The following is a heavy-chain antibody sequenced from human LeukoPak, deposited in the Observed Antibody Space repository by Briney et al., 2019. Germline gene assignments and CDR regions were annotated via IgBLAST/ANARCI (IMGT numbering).Heavy chain of an antibody. Sequence: PSETLSLTCTVSGGSISSSSYYWGWIRQPPGKGLEWIGSIYYSGSTYYNPSLKSRVIISVDTSKNQFSLKLSSVTAADTAVYYCARDRTGATTYWGQGTLVTVSS. J-gene: IGHJ4*02. V-gene: IGHV4-39*07. CDR3: ARDRTGATTY. CDR2: IYYSGST. D-gene: IGHD1-26*01. CDR1: GGSISSSSYY.